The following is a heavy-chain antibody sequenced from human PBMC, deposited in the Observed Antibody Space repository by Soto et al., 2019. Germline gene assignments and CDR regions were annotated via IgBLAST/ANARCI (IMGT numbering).Heavy chain of an antibody. CDR3: ARGQDFWSGYYTGFRWDY. Sequence: GGSLRLSCAASGFTFSSYSMNWVRQAPGKGLEWVSSISSSSSYIYYADSVKGRFTISRDNAKNSLYLQMNSLRAEDTAVYYCARGQDFWSGYYTGFRWDYWGQGTLVTVSS. J-gene: IGHJ4*02. D-gene: IGHD3-3*01. CDR2: ISSSSSYI. V-gene: IGHV3-21*01. CDR1: GFTFSSYS.